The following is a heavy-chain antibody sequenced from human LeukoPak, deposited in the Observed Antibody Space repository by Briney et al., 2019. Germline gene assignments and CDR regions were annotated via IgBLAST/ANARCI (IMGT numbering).Heavy chain of an antibody. Sequence: GGSLRLSCAASGFTSSLYWMTWVRQSPGKGLEWVADINPDGSQKYSVDSVKGRFTISRDNAKNSLFLQMNSLRAEDTAVYYCVRQMIRFWFDPWGQGTLVTVSS. D-gene: IGHD3-16*01. CDR2: INPDGSQK. V-gene: IGHV3-7*01. CDR3: VRQMIRFWFDP. CDR1: GFTSSLYW. J-gene: IGHJ5*02.